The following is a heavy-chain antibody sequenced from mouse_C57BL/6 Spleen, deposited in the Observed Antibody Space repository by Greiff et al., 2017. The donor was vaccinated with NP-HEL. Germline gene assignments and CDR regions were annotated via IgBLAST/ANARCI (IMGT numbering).Heavy chain of an antibody. J-gene: IGHJ2*01. V-gene: IGHV6-3*01. CDR1: GFTFSNYW. Sequence: DVKLVESGGGLVQPGGSMKLSCVASGFTFSNYWMNWVRQSPEKGLEWVAQIRLKSDNYATHYAESVKGRFTISRDDSKSSVYLQMNNLRAEDTGIYYCTGENYSSYYFDYWGQGTTLTVSS. CDR3: TGENYSSYYFDY. CDR2: IRLKSDNYAT. D-gene: IGHD2-12*01.